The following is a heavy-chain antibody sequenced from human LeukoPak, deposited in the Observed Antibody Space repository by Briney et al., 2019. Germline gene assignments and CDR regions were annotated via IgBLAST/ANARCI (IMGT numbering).Heavy chain of an antibody. V-gene: IGHV4-59*01. Sequence: PSETLSLTCTVSGGSISSYYWSWIRQPPGKGLEWIGYIYYSGSTSYNPSLKSRVTISVDTSKNQFSLKLSSVTAADTAVYYCARVPTMRYYYYGMDVWGQGTTVTVSS. CDR3: ARVPTMRYYYYGMDV. CDR1: GGSISSYY. J-gene: IGHJ6*02. D-gene: IGHD5-24*01. CDR2: IYYSGST.